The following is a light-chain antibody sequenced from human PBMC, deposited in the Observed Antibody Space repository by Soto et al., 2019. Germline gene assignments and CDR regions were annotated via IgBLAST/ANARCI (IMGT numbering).Light chain of an antibody. CDR1: QSISNY. CDR2: AAS. CDR3: QQSYSTPFT. J-gene: IGKJ3*01. V-gene: IGKV1-39*01. Sequence: DIQMTQSPSSLSASVGDRVTITCRASQSISNYLNWYQQKPGKAPNLLIYAASSLQSGVPSRFSGSGSGTEFSLTISSLQPEDFATYHCQQSYSTPFTFGPGTKVDIK.